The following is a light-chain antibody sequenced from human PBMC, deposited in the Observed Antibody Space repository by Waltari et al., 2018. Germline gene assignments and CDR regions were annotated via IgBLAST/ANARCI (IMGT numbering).Light chain of an antibody. J-gene: IGLJ2*01. CDR1: KLGDKY. V-gene: IGLV3-1*01. CDR2: QDR. CDR3: QAWDSSTGV. Sequence: SYELTQPPSVSVSPGQTASITCPGDKLGDKYACWYQQKPGQSPVVVIYQDRKRPSGIPERFSGSKSGNTATLTISGTQAMDEADYYGQAWDSSTGVFGGGTKLTVL.